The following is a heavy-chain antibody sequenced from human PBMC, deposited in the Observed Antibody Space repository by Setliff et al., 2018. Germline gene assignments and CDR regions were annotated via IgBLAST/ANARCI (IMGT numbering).Heavy chain of an antibody. CDR2: ISGDSSFT. CDR1: GFTFSSYW. V-gene: IGHV3-23*01. J-gene: IGHJ4*02. Sequence: GSLRLSCAASGFTFSSYWMSWVRQAPGKGLEWVSIISGDSSFTNYADSVRGRATIFRDSSGNNVYLHMNSLTAADSAMYYCAKAGGSGFGMDYLDSWGQGTLVTVSS. D-gene: IGHD3-3*01. CDR3: AKAGGSGFGMDYLDS.